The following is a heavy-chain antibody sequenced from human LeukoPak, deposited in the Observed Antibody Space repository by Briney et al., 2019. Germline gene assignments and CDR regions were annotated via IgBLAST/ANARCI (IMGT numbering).Heavy chain of an antibody. J-gene: IGHJ4*02. CDR3: ASQLGGTTFH. CDR2: VYYNGIT. Sequence: PSETLSLTCTVSGGSISGYFWSWIRQPPGKGLEWIGYVYYNGITNYNPSLKSRVSISLDTSKNQFSLRLNSVTAAGTAVYYCASQLGGTTFHWGQGTLVTVSS. D-gene: IGHD1/OR15-1a*01. CDR1: GGSISGYF. V-gene: IGHV4-59*01.